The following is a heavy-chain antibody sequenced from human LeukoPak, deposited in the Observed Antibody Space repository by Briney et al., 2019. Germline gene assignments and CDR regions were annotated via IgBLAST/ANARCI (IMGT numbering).Heavy chain of an antibody. D-gene: IGHD6-6*01. V-gene: IGHV1-18*01. CDR1: GYTFTSYG. CDR2: ISAYNGNT. CDR3: ARAAIAARPPHY. J-gene: IGHJ4*02. Sequence: ASVKVSCKASGYTFTSYGISWVRQAPGQGLEWMGRISAYNGNTNYAQKLQGRVTMTTDTSTSTAYMELRSLRSDDTAVYYCARAAIAARPPHYWGQGTLVTVSS.